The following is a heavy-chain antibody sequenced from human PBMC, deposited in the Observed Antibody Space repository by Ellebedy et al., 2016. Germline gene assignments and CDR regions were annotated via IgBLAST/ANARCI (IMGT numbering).Heavy chain of an antibody. Sequence: GESLKISCAASGFTFSDYSMNWIRQAPGKGLEWVSSISSSGSTIYYADSVKGRFIISRDNAKNSPYLQMNSLRAEDTAVFYCARDTRFIDHQHNWFDPWGQGTLVTVSS. V-gene: IGHV3-11*01. D-gene: IGHD1-26*01. J-gene: IGHJ5*02. CDR3: ARDTRFIDHQHNWFDP. CDR2: ISSSGSTI. CDR1: GFTFSDYS.